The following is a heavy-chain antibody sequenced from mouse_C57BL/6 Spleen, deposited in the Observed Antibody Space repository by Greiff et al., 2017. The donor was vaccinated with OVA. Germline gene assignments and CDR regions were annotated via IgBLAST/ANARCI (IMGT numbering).Heavy chain of an antibody. J-gene: IGHJ4*01. CDR3: ARRDSSGRYAMDD. Sequence: VQLQQPGAELVKPGASVKLSCKASGYTFTSYWMHWVKQRPGQGLEWIGNINPSNGGTNYNEKFKGKATLTVDKSSSTAYMQLSSLTSEDSAVYYCARRDSSGRYAMDDWGKGTTVTVSS. CDR2: INPSNGGT. V-gene: IGHV1-53*01. CDR1: GYTFTSYW. D-gene: IGHD3-2*02.